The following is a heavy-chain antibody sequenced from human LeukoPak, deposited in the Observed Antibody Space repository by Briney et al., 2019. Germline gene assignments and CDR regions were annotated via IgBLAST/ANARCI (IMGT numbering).Heavy chain of an antibody. CDR2: IGISSGNT. CDR3: ARNYRYAFDN. CDR1: GFTFSSYS. J-gene: IGHJ4*02. Sequence: GGSLRLSCAASGFTFSSYSMNWVRQAPGKGLEWISYIGISSGNTKYADSVKGRFTISGDNAKNSLYLQMNTLRVEGTAVYYCARNYRYAFDNWGQGTLVTVSS. D-gene: IGHD5-12*01. V-gene: IGHV3-48*04.